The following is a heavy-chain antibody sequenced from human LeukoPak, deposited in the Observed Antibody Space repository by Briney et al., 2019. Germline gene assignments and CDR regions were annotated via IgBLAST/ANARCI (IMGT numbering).Heavy chain of an antibody. CDR3: AKAGAVVVVAAKYFDY. Sequence: GASVKVSCKASGGTFSSYAISWVRQAPGQGLEWMGGIIPIFGTANYAQKFQGRVTITADESTSTAYMELSSLRSEDTAVYYCAKAGAVVVVAAKYFDYCGQGTLVTVSS. CDR1: GGTFSSYA. D-gene: IGHD2-15*01. CDR2: IIPIFGTA. J-gene: IGHJ4*02. V-gene: IGHV1-69*13.